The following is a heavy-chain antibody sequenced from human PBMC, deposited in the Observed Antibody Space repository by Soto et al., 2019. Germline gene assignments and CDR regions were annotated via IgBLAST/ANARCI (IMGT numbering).Heavy chain of an antibody. CDR1: GGTFSSYA. V-gene: IGHV1-69*13. CDR2: IIPIFGTA. Sequence: ASVKVSCKASGGTFSSYAISWVRQAPGQGLEWMGGIIPIFGTANYAQKFQGRVTITADESTSTAYMELSSLRSEDTAVYYCARGPYYYDSSGYLGRSGYHYYGMDVWGQGTTVTVSS. J-gene: IGHJ6*02. CDR3: ARGPYYYDSSGYLGRSGYHYYGMDV. D-gene: IGHD3-22*01.